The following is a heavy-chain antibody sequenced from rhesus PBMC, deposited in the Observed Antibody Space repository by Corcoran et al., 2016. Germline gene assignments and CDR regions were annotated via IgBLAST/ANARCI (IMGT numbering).Heavy chain of an antibody. CDR2: ISGSGGCT. CDR1: GGSISSNY. J-gene: IGHJ4*01. V-gene: IGHV4-173*01. Sequence: QVQLQESGPGLVKPSETLSLTCAVSGGSISSNYWSWIRQPPVKGLEWIGRISGSGGCTDYNPSLKSRVTSSTDTSKNQFSLKLSSVTAADTAVYYCARDLTIVVVFEGFDYWGQGILVTVSS. CDR3: ARDLTIVVVFEGFDY. D-gene: IGHD3-16*01.